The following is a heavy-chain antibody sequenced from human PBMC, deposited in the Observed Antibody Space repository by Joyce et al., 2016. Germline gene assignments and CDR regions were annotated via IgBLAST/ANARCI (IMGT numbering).Heavy chain of an antibody. Sequence: QVHLVESGGGVVQPGRSLRLSCAASAFTFSSYDRHWVRQSPGKGVEWLAVISFDGNNEYHADSVRGRFTISRDNSKNTLYLQMNNLIEEDTAVYYCAKDRGSGYGHMTDVFDIWGQGTKVTVSS. J-gene: IGHJ3*02. CDR1: AFTFSSYD. V-gene: IGHV3-30*18. CDR2: ISFDGNNE. CDR3: AKDRGSGYGHMTDVFDI. D-gene: IGHD3-22*01.